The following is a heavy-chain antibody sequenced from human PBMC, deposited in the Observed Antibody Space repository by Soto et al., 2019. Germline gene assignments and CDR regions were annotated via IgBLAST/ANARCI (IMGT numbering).Heavy chain of an antibody. J-gene: IGHJ4*02. D-gene: IGHD3-3*01. V-gene: IGHV4-31*03. Sequence: PSETLSLTCTVSGGSTSSGGYYWSWIRQHPGKGLEWIGYIYYSGSTYYNPSLKSRVTISVDTSKNQFSLKLSSVTAADTAVYYCARLDFWSGYYSGPDYWGQGTLVTVSS. CDR1: GGSTSSGGYY. CDR3: ARLDFWSGYYSGPDY. CDR2: IYYSGST.